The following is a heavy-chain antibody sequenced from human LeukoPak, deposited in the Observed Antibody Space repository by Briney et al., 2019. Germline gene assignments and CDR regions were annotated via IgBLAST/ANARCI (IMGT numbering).Heavy chain of an antibody. CDR1: GFTFSSYA. V-gene: IGHV3-64*01. CDR2: ISSNGGST. Sequence: GGSLRLSCAASGFTFSSYAMHWVRQAPGKGMEYVSAISSNGGSTYYANSVKGRFTISRDNSKNTLYLQMGSLRAEDMAVYYCARDPGGDPTDPADYWGQGTLVTVSS. CDR3: ARDPGGDPTDPADY. J-gene: IGHJ4*02. D-gene: IGHD3-16*01.